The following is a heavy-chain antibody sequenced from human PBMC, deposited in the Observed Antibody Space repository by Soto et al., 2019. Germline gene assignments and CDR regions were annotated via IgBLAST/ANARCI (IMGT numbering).Heavy chain of an antibody. J-gene: IGHJ4*02. V-gene: IGHV1-18*01. CDR1: GYTFTSYG. Sequence: ASVKVSCKASGYTFTSYGISWVRQAPGQGLEWMGWISAYNGNTNYAQKLQGRVTMTTDTSTSTAYMELRSLRAEDTAVYYCAKARSSYEPFDYWGQGTLVTVSS. CDR3: AKARSSYEPFDY. D-gene: IGHD5-12*01. CDR2: ISAYNGNT.